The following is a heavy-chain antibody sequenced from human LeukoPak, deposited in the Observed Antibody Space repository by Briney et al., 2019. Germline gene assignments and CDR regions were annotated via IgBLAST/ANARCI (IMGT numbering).Heavy chain of an antibody. Sequence: SETLSLTCAVSGYSIISGYYWGWIRQPPGKGLEGIGSIYHSGSTYYNLSLKSRLTISVDTSKHHISLKLSSANAADTAVYYSARVGKYSSSYTFDYGGGRPVVSVPS. CDR2: IYHSGST. V-gene: IGHV4-38-2*01. CDR1: GYSIISGYY. CDR3: ARVGKYSSSYTFDY. J-gene: IGHJ4*02. D-gene: IGHD6-6*01.